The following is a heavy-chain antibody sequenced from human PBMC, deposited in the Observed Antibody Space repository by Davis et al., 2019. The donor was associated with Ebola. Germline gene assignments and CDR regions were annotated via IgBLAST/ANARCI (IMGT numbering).Heavy chain of an antibody. V-gene: IGHV1-46*01. D-gene: IGHD2-15*01. CDR1: GYTFTSYY. J-gene: IGHJ3*02. CDR2: INPSGGRT. CDR3: AGMFSGGSCHNDAFDI. Sequence: AASVKVSCKASGYTFTSYYMHWVRQAPGQGLEWMGIINPSGGRTSYAQKFQGRVTMTRDTSTSTVYMELSSLRSEDTAMYYCAGMFSGGSCHNDAFDIWGQGTMVTVSS.